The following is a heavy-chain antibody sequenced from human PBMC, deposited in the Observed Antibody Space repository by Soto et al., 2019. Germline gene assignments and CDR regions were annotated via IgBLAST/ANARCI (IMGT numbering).Heavy chain of an antibody. J-gene: IGHJ4*02. V-gene: IGHV4-30-4*01. D-gene: IGHD5-12*01. CDR3: AREKGYISGPKNFDS. CDR1: GGSVSSGDYF. CDR2: IYDSGSS. Sequence: SETLSLTCTVSGGSVSSGDYFWSWIRQPPGKGLEWIGYIYDSGSSYYNPSLKSRVTMSVGTSKNQFSLKLRSVTAADTAMYYCAREKGYISGPKNFDSWGQGTLVTVSS.